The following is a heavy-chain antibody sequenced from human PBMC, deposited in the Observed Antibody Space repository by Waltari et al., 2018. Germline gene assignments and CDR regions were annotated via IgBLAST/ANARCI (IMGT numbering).Heavy chain of an antibody. J-gene: IGHJ4*02. CDR1: GFTLSNAW. Sequence: ELQLVESGGGLVKPGGSLRLSCAASGFTLSNAWLSWVRQAPGKGMGWVGRIKSKTDGGTIDYAAPVKGRYAISTDDSKNTLYLQMNSLKDEDTAVYYCTSSLGYCSGGTCYSRWDFWGQGTLVTVSS. CDR2: IKSKTDGGTI. D-gene: IGHD2-15*01. CDR3: TSSLGYCSGGTCYSRWDF. V-gene: IGHV3-15*01.